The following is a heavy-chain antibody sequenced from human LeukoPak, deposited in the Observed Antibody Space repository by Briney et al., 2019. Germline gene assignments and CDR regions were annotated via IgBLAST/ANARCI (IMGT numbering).Heavy chain of an antibody. Sequence: PSETLSLTCAVYGGSFSGYYWSWIRQPPGKGLEWIGEISHSGSTNYNPSLKSRVTISVDTSKNQFSLKLSSVTAADTAAYYCARSDWFDPWGQGTLVTVSS. CDR2: ISHSGST. CDR3: ARSDWFDP. CDR1: GGSFSGYY. J-gene: IGHJ5*02. V-gene: IGHV4-34*01.